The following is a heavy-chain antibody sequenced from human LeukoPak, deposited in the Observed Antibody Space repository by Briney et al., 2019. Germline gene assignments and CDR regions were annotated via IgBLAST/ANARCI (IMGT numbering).Heavy chain of an antibody. D-gene: IGHD6-13*01. V-gene: IGHV4-39*07. Sequence: SETLSLTCTVSGGSLNIISYCWGWIRHPPRKGLEWVGSIYYRGRTYYNPSLKIRVTIFVDTSKNQFSLQLSFVTAADPAVYYCARGVAAPGTGGLSWFDPWGEGALVTVSP. CDR3: ARGVAAPGTGGLSWFDP. CDR2: IYYRGRT. J-gene: IGHJ5*02. CDR1: GGSLNIISYC.